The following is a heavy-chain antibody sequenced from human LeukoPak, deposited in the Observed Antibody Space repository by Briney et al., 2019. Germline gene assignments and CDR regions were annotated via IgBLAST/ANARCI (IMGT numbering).Heavy chain of an antibody. CDR2: IYTGDSET. D-gene: IGHD3-10*01. V-gene: IGHV5-51*01. Sequence: GESLKISCKGSGYRFTNYWIGWVRPMPGKGLEWMGIIYTGDSETRYSPSFQGQVTISADKSISTAYLQWSSLKASDTAMYYCARRVGYYGSGNWFDPWGQGTLVTVSS. J-gene: IGHJ5*02. CDR3: ARRVGYYGSGNWFDP. CDR1: GYRFTNYW.